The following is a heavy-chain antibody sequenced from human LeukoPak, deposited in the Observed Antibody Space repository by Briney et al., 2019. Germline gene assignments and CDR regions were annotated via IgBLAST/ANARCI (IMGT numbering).Heavy chain of an antibody. V-gene: IGHV4-61*02. CDR3: ARVWAVAGLNAFDI. D-gene: IGHD6-19*01. Sequence: PSETLSFTCTVSGDSISSGDYYWSWIRQPAGKGLEWIGRISSSGSTNYNPSLKSRVTISVDTSKNQFSLKLSSVTAADTAVYYCARVWAVAGLNAFDIWGQGTMVTVSS. CDR2: ISSSGST. CDR1: GDSISSGDYY. J-gene: IGHJ3*02.